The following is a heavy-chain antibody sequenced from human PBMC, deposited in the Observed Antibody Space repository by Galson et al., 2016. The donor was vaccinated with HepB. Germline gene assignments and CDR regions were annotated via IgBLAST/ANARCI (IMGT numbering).Heavy chain of an antibody. J-gene: IGHJ4*02. CDR1: GFSFSNSG. D-gene: IGHD3-16*01. Sequence: SLRLSCAASGFSFSNSGMSWARKAPGRGLEWVSGITRSGEATHYADFVKGRFTISRDNSKNTLYLYMNNLTAGDTAIYYCGKHGGFDYWGQGALVTVSS. CDR2: ITRSGEAT. CDR3: GKHGGFDY. V-gene: IGHV3-23*01.